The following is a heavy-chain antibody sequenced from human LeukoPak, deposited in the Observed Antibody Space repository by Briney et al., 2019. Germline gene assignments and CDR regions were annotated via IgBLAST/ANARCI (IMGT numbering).Heavy chain of an antibody. V-gene: IGHV4-39*01. D-gene: IGHD3-3*01. J-gene: IGHJ4*02. CDR3: ATGAGQNYTPPN. CDR1: GGSISSSSCY. CDR2: IYYSGST. Sequence: PSETLSLTCTVSGGSISSSSCYWGWIRQPPGKGLEWIGSIYYSGSTYYNPSLKSRVTISVDTSKNQFSLKLSSVTAADTAVYYCATGAGQNYTPPNWGQGTLVTVSS.